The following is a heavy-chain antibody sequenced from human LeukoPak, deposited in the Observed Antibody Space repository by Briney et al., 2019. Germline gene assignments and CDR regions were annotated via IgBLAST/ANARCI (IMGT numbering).Heavy chain of an antibody. D-gene: IGHD6-19*01. CDR2: ISYDGSNK. Sequence: GGSLRLSCAASGFTFSSYGMHWVRQAPGKGLEWVAVISYDGSNKYYADSVKGRFTISRDNSKNTLYLQMNSQRAEDTAVYYCAKSGGPGIAVAAAGYFDYWGQGTLVTVSS. V-gene: IGHV3-30*18. J-gene: IGHJ4*02. CDR1: GFTFSSYG. CDR3: AKSGGPGIAVAAAGYFDY.